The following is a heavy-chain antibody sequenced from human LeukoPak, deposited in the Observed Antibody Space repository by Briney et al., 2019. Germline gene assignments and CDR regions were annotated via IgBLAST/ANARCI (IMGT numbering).Heavy chain of an antibody. D-gene: IGHD6-6*01. CDR1: GFTFSSYA. J-gene: IGHJ4*02. CDR3: AKETSSSFDY. CDR2: ISNSGGST. V-gene: IGHV3-23*01. Sequence: PGGSLRLSCAASGFTFSSYAMNWVRQAPGKGLEWVSGISNSGGSTYCADSVKGRFTISRDNSKNTLYLQMNSLRAEDTAVYYCAKETSSSFDYWGQGTLVTVSS.